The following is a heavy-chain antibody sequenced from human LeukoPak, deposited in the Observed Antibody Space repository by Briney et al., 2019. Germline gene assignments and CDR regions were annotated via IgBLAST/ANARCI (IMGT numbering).Heavy chain of an antibody. CDR3: ARESSSSTAFDI. J-gene: IGHJ3*02. CDR1: GFTFSSYS. D-gene: IGHD6-6*01. CDR2: ISSSSYI. V-gene: IGHV3-21*01. Sequence: GGSLRLSCAASGFTFSSYSMNWVRQAPGKGLEWVSSISSSSYIYYADSVKGRFTISGDNAKNSLYLQMNSLRAEDTAVYHCARESSSSTAFDIWGQGTMVTVSS.